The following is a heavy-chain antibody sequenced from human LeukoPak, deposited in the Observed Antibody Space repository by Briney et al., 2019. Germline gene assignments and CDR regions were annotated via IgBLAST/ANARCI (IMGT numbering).Heavy chain of an antibody. CDR1: GFSFNNYR. D-gene: IGHD4-17*01. CDR2: IKQDGSEK. V-gene: IGHV3-7*03. CDR3: AKDRDYGYFDY. Sequence: GGSLRLSCVASGFSFNNYRMTWVRQAPGKGLEWVANIKQDGSEKYYVDSVKGRFTISRDNAKNSLYLQMNSLRAEDTAICYCAKDRDYGYFDYWGQGTLVTVSS. J-gene: IGHJ4*02.